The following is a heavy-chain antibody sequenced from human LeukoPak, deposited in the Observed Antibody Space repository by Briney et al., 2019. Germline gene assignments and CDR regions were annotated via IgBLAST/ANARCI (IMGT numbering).Heavy chain of an antibody. CDR1: GFSLSTNGVA. J-gene: IGHJ4*02. V-gene: IGHV2-5*02. CDR2: IYWDDDK. D-gene: IGHD4-17*01. Sequence: ESGPTLVNPTQTLTLTCTFSGFSLSTNGVAVGWIPQPSGKALEWLALIYWDDDKRYTPSLKSRLAITKDTSKNQVVLTLTNMDPVDTATYYCAHRPTATSGPSFDYWGQGTLVTVSS. CDR3: AHRPTATSGPSFDY.